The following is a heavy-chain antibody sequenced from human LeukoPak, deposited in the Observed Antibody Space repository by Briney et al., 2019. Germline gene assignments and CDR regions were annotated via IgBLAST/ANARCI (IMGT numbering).Heavy chain of an antibody. CDR3: AKFQWELLLRGVWSDAFDI. V-gene: IGHV3-74*01. Sequence: GGSLRLSCAASGFTFSSHWMHWVRQAPGKGLVWVSRVNSDGSSTSYAASVEGRFTISRDNAKNTLYLQMNSLRAEDTAVYYCAKFQWELLLRGVWSDAFDIWGQGTMVTVSS. J-gene: IGHJ3*02. CDR2: VNSDGSST. D-gene: IGHD1-26*01. CDR1: GFTFSSHW.